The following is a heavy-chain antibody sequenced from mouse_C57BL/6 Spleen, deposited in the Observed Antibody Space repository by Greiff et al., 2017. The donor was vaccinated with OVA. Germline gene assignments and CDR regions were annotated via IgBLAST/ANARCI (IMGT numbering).Heavy chain of an antibody. CDR2: IWRGGST. Sequence: VQLQESGPGLVQPSQSLSITCTVSGFSLTSYGVHWVRQSPGKGLEWLGVIWRGGSTDYNAAFMSRLSITKDNSKSQVFFKMNSLQADDTAIYYCAKEGIYYGYERAMDYWGQGTSVTVSS. CDR1: GFSLTSYG. J-gene: IGHJ4*01. CDR3: AKEGIYYGYERAMDY. V-gene: IGHV2-5*01. D-gene: IGHD2-2*01.